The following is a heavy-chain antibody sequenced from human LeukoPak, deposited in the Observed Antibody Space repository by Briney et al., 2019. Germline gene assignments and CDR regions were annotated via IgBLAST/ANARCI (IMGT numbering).Heavy chain of an antibody. Sequence: GGSLRLSCAASGFTFSSYEMNWVRQAPGKGLEWVSYISSSGSTIYYADSVKGRFTISRDNAKNSLYLQMNSLRAEDTAVYYCAERSFGGVGYWGQGTLVTVSS. CDR3: AERSFGGVGY. D-gene: IGHD3-16*01. CDR1: GFTFSSYE. V-gene: IGHV3-48*03. CDR2: ISSSGSTI. J-gene: IGHJ4*02.